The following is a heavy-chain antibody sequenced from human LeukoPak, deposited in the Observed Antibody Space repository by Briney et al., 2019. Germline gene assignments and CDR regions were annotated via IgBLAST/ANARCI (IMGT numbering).Heavy chain of an antibody. D-gene: IGHD6-19*01. V-gene: IGHV3-21*01. Sequence: GGSLRLSCAASGFTFSSYSMNWVRQAPGKGLEWVSSISSSSSYIYYADSVKGRFTISRDNAKNSLYLQMNSLRAEDTAVYYCARDPSTRAVAGTYVYWGQGTLVTVSS. J-gene: IGHJ4*02. CDR3: ARDPSTRAVAGTYVY. CDR2: ISSSSSYI. CDR1: GFTFSSYS.